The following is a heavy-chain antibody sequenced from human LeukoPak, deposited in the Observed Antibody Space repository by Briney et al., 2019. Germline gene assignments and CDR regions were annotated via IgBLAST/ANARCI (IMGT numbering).Heavy chain of an antibody. D-gene: IGHD1-26*01. CDR3: ASVVGATILDY. V-gene: IGHV1-18*01. CDR1: GYTLTSYG. J-gene: IGHJ4*02. Sequence: ASVKVSCKASGYTLTSYGISWVRQAPGQGLEWMGWISAYNGNTKYAQKFQGRVTMTTDTSTSTAYMELRSLRSDDTAVYYCASVVGATILDYWGQGTLVTVSS. CDR2: ISAYNGNT.